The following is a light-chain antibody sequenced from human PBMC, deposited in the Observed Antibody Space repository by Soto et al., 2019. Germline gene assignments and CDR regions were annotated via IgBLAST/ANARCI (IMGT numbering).Light chain of an antibody. CDR1: SSDLGAGFD. CDR3: QSYDNSLSGSGV. V-gene: IGLV1-40*01. J-gene: IGLJ1*01. CDR2: GNS. Sequence: QSVLTQPPSVSGAPGQRVTISCTGTSSDLGAGFDVHWYQHVPGTAPRLLIFGNSNRPSGVPDRFSGSKSGPSAFLAITGLQAEDEADYSCQSYDNSLSGSGVFGNGTKVTV.